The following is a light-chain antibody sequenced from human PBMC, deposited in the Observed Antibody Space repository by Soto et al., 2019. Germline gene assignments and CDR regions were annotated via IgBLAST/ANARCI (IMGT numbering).Light chain of an antibody. CDR3: QQYGTSSIT. CDR2: DAS. CDR1: QIVTRNY. Sequence: ETVLTQSPGTLSLSLGESATLSCRASQIVTRNYLAWYQQKPGQAPRLLFYDASSRASGIPDRFTGSGSGTDFSLTINSLEPEDFALYYCQQYGTSSITFGQGTRLEYK. J-gene: IGKJ5*01. V-gene: IGKV3-20*01.